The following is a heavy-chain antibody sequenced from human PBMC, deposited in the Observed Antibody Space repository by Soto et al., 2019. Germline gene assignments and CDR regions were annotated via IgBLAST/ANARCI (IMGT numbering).Heavy chain of an antibody. V-gene: IGHV4-39*01. J-gene: IGHJ4*02. CDR2: IYYSGST. Sequence: GTLNLTCTVSGGSIISNSYYWGWIRQPPGKGLEWIGSIYYSGSTYYNPSLKSRVTISVDTSKNQFSLKLSSVTAADTAVYYCARRFFRPAPAMVYYFDYWGQGILGTV. CDR3: ARRFFRPAPAMVYYFDY. D-gene: IGHD5-18*01. CDR1: GGSIISNSYY.